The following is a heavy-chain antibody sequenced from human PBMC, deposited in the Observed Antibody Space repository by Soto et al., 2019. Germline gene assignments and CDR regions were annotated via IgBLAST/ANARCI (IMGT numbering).Heavy chain of an antibody. CDR1: GFTFSSYG. CDR3: AREGSYGYYYGMDV. Sequence: QVQLVESGGGVVQPGRSLRLSCAASGFTFSSYGMHWVRQAPGKGLEWVAVIWYDGSNKYYADSVKGRFTISRDNSKNTLYLQMNSLRAEDTAVYYCAREGSYGYYYGMDVWGQGTTVTVSS. V-gene: IGHV3-33*01. D-gene: IGHD5-18*01. CDR2: IWYDGSNK. J-gene: IGHJ6*02.